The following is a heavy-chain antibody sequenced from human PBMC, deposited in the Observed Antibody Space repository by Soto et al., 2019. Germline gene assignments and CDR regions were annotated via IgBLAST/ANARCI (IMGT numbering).Heavy chain of an antibody. D-gene: IGHD2-15*01. J-gene: IGHJ4*02. CDR1: DGSISSGHW. V-gene: IGHV4-4*02. CDR2: VLHTGAT. Sequence: QMQLQESGPGLVEPSGTLSLTCTVSDGSISSGHWWSWVRQPPGKGLEWIGEVLHTGATNYNPSLKXXVXIXXDKSKSQFFLNLNSISAADTAVYYCPRNGAYCNDNWGQGTLVTVSS. CDR3: PRNGAYCNDN.